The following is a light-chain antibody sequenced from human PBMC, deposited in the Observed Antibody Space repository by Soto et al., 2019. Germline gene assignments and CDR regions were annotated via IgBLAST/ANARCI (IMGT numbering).Light chain of an antibody. CDR1: SGSIASNY. J-gene: IGLJ2*01. Sequence: NFMLTQPHSVSESPGKTVTISCTRSSGSIASNYVQWYQQRPGSAPTTVIYEDNQRPSEVPDRFSGSIDSSSNSASLTISGLKTEDEADYYCQSYDSSNQGVIFGGGTKLTVL. CDR3: QSYDSSNQGVI. V-gene: IGLV6-57*04. CDR2: EDN.